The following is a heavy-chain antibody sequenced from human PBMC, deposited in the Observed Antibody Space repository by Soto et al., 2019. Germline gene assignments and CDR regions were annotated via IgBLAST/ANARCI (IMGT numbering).Heavy chain of an antibody. CDR1: GFTFSNYG. J-gene: IGHJ4*02. D-gene: IGHD1-1*01. V-gene: IGHV3-30*18. CDR2: ISYDGNVA. Sequence: QVQLVESEGGVVQPGRSLRLSCTASGFTFSNYGMHWVRQAPGKGLEWVTVISYDGNVAYYADSVKGRFTSSRDNSKNTLYLAMNSLRTEDTAVYYCAKEGPITNWYFDYWGQGTLVTVSS. CDR3: AKEGPITNWYFDY.